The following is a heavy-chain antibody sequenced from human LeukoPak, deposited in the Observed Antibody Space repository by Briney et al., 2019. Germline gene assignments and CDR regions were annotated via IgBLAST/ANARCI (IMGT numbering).Heavy chain of an antibody. V-gene: IGHV4-59*01. CDR2: IYYSGST. Sequence: PSETLSLTCTVSGGSINGYYWSWIRQPPGKGLEWIGYIYYSGSTNYNPSLKSRVTISVDTSKNQFSLKLSSVTAADTAVYYCARALGSSRVKYYFDYWGQGTLVTVSS. CDR1: GGSINGYY. J-gene: IGHJ4*02. D-gene: IGHD2-2*01. CDR3: ARALGSSRVKYYFDY.